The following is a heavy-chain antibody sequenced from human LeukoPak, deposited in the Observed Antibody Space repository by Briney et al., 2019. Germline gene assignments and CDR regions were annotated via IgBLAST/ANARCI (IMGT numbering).Heavy chain of an antibody. J-gene: IGHJ4*02. CDR1: GFTFDDYA. D-gene: IGHD5-12*01. CDR3: AKDMSGIVATITGPFDY. V-gene: IGHV3-9*01. CDR2: ISWNSGSI. Sequence: GGSLRLSCAASGFTFDDYAMHWVRQAPGKGLEWVSGISWNSGSIGYADSVKGRFTISRDNAKNSLYLQMNSLRAEDTALYYCAKDMSGIVATITGPFDYWGQGTLVTVS.